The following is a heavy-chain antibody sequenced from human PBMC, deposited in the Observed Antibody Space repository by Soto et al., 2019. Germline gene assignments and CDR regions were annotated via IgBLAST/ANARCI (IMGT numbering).Heavy chain of an antibody. CDR2: IYYSGRT. J-gene: IGHJ3*02. Sequence: QVQLQESGPGLVKPSDTLSHTCAVSGYSISSSNWWGWIRLPPGKGLEWIGYIYYSGRTYYNPSLKSRVTTSVDTSKNQFSLKLSSVTAVDTAVYYCARKNGVLDAFDIWGQGTMVTVSS. CDR3: ARKNGVLDAFDI. D-gene: IGHD4-17*01. V-gene: IGHV4-28*01. CDR1: GYSISSSNW.